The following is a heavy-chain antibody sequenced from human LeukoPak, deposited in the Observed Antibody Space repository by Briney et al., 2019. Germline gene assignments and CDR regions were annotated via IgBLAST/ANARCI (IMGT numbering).Heavy chain of an antibody. CDR2: ISYSGDS. CDR1: GGSISSYY. CDR3: ARGNNRGLYYYYYMDV. D-gene: IGHD2/OR15-2a*01. V-gene: IGHV4-59*01. J-gene: IGHJ6*03. Sequence: SETLSLTCTVSGGSISSYYWTWIRQPPGKGLEWIGYISYSGDSNYNPSLKSRVIISVDTSKNKFSLRLTSVTAADTAVYYCARGNNRGLYYYYYMDVWGKGTTVTISS.